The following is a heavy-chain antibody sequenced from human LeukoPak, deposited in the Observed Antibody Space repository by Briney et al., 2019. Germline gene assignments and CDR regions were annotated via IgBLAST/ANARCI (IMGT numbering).Heavy chain of an antibody. D-gene: IGHD4-17*01. CDR3: ARGNYGDYGFDP. CDR1: GGSISSYY. V-gene: IGHV4-59*08. J-gene: IGHJ5*02. CDR2: IYYSGST. Sequence: SETLSLTCTVSGGSISSYYWSWIRQPPGKGLEWIGYIYYSGSTNYNPSLKSRVTISVDTSKNQFSLKLSSVTAADTAVYYCARGNYGDYGFDPWGQGTLVTVSS.